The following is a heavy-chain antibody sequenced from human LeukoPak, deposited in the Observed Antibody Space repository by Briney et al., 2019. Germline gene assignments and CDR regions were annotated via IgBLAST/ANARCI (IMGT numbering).Heavy chain of an antibody. D-gene: IGHD3-10*01. J-gene: IGHJ6*02. CDR3: ARAPTYYYGSGSYYYGMDV. V-gene: IGHV1-2*02. CDR1: GYTFTGYY. Sequence: ASVKVSCKASGYTFTGYYIHWLRQAPGQGLEWMGFINPNSGGTNYAQKFQGRVTMTRDTSFSTAYMELSRLRSDDTAVYYCARAPTYYYGSGSYYYGMDVWGQGTTVTVSS. CDR2: INPNSGGT.